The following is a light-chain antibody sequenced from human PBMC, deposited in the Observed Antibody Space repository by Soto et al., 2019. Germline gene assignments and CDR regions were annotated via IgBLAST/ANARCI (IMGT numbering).Light chain of an antibody. V-gene: IGKV3-20*01. Sequence: EIVLTQSPGTLSLSPGERVTLSCRASQTVSKNYLAWYQQKPGQAPRLLIYDAFNRATDIPDRFSGSGSGTDFTLTITRLEPEDFAVYYCQQCAHSPLTFGQGTKVEMK. J-gene: IGKJ1*01. CDR2: DAF. CDR1: QTVSKNY. CDR3: QQCAHSPLT.